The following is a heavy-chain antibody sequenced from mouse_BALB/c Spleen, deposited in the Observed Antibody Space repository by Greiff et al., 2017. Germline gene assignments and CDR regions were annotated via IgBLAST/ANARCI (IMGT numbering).Heavy chain of an antibody. CDR2: ISSGGSYT. J-gene: IGHJ2*01. CDR3: ARNYGSSLYFDY. V-gene: IGHV5-9-4*01. D-gene: IGHD1-1*01. Sequence: DVMLVESGGGLVKPGGSLKLSCAASGFTFSDYYMYWVRQTPEKRLEWVAEISSGGSYTYYPDTVTGRFTISRDNAKNTLYLEMSSLRSEDTAMYYCARNYGSSLYFDYWGQGTTLTVSS. CDR1: GFTFSDYY.